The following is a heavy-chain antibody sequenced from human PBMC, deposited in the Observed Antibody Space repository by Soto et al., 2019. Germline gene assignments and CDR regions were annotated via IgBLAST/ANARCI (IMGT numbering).Heavy chain of an antibody. D-gene: IGHD3-16*01. J-gene: IGHJ5*02. V-gene: IGHV4-30-4*01. CDR2: IYYSGST. Sequence: PSETLSLTCTVSGGSISSGDYYWSWIRQPPGKGLEWIGYIYYSGSTYYNPSLKSRVTISVDTSKNQFSLKLSSVTAADTAVYYCARISMITFGGVYPWGQGTLVTVSS. CDR1: GGSISSGDYY. CDR3: ARISMITFGGVYP.